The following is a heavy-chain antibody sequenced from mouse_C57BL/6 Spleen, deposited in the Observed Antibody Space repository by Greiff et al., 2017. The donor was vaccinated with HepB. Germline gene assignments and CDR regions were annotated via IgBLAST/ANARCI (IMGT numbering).Heavy chain of an antibody. D-gene: IGHD3-3*01. V-gene: IGHV1-62-2*01. J-gene: IGHJ2*01. Sequence: QVQLQQSGAELVKPGASVKLSCKASGYTFTEYTIHWVKQRSGQGLEWIGWFYPGSGSIKYNEKFKDKATLTADKSSSTVYMELSRLTSEGSAGYFCARHEGAGLGRRGYYFDYWGQGTTLTVSS. CDR2: FYPGSGSI. CDR1: GYTFTEYT. CDR3: ARHEGAGLGRRGYYFDY.